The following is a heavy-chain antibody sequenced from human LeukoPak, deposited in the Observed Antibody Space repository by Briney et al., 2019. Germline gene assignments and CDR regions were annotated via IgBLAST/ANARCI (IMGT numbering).Heavy chain of an antibody. CDR1: GGSISSYY. CDR2: IYYSGST. CDR3: ASDTYGAYYFDY. D-gene: IGHD4-17*01. J-gene: IGHJ4*02. V-gene: IGHV4-59*04. Sequence: SETLSLTCTVSGGSISSYYWSWIRQPPGKGLEWIGYIYYSGSTYYNPSLKSRVTISVDTSKNQFSLKLSSVTAADTAVYYCASDTYGAYYFDYWGQGTLVTVSS.